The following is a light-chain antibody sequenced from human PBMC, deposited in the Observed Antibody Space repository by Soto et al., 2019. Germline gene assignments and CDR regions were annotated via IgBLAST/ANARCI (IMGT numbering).Light chain of an antibody. Sequence: QSVVTQPPSVSGAPGQRVTISCTGSSSNIGAGHVVHWYQQFPGRAPNLLIYGSSNRPSGVPDRFSGSKSGTSASLAITGLQAEDEDDYYCQSYDNGLSASVFGGGTKLTVL. V-gene: IGLV1-40*01. CDR1: SSNIGAGHV. CDR3: QSYDNGLSASV. J-gene: IGLJ2*01. CDR2: GSS.